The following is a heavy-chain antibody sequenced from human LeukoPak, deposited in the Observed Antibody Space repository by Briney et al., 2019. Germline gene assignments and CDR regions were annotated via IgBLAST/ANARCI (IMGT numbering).Heavy chain of an antibody. CDR2: ISSSSSTI. CDR1: GFTFSSYS. D-gene: IGHD6-13*01. J-gene: IGHJ5*02. CDR3: ARPCIAAPGITTRCFDP. V-gene: IGHV3-48*04. Sequence: GGSLRLSCAASGFTFSSYSMSWVRQAPGKGLEWVSYISSSSSTINYADSVKGRFTISRDNAKNSLYLQMNSLRAEDTAVYYCARPCIAAPGITTRCFDPWGQGTLVTVSS.